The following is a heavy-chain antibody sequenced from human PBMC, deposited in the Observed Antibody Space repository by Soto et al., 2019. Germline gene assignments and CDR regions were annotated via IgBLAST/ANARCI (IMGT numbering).Heavy chain of an antibody. Sequence: QVQLVESGGGVVQPGRSLRLSCAASGFTFSSYGIHWVRQAPGKGLEWAAFISYEGSNKYYADSVKGRFTVSRDNSKNTLYLQMNSLRAEDTAVYYCAKVGPAYSGYDYFDSWGQGTLVTVSS. CDR3: AKVGPAYSGYDYFDS. CDR1: GFTFSSYG. V-gene: IGHV3-30*18. D-gene: IGHD5-12*01. CDR2: ISYEGSNK. J-gene: IGHJ4*02.